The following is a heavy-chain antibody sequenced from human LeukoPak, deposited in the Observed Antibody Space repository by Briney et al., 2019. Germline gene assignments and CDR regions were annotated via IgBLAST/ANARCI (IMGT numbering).Heavy chain of an antibody. CDR2: INHSGCT. CDR1: GGSFSGYY. CDR3: ASRRSSGYYYPRRYYFDY. J-gene: IGHJ4*02. D-gene: IGHD3-22*01. Sequence: SVTLSLTCAVCGGSFSGYYWSWIRQPPGKGLEWIGEINHSGCTNYNQSLKSRVTKSVDTSKNQFSLKLSSVTAADTAVYYCASRRSSGYYYPRRYYFDYWGQGTLVTVSS. V-gene: IGHV4-34*01.